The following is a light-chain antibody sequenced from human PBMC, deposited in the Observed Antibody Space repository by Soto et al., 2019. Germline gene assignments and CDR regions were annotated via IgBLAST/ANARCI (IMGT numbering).Light chain of an antibody. Sequence: DIQMTQSPSTLSASVGDRVTITCRASQTIINWLAWYQQKPGKAPKLLIYKASSLESEVPSRFSGSGSETEFTLTINSLPPDDSANYYCQQYHTYWWTFGQGTKVDIK. CDR2: KAS. V-gene: IGKV1-5*03. CDR1: QTIINW. J-gene: IGKJ1*01. CDR3: QQYHTYWWT.